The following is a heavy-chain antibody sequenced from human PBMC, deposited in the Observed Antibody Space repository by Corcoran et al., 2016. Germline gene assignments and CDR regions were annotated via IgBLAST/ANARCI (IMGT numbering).Heavy chain of an antibody. D-gene: IGHD5-12*01. CDR1: GGSISSSSYY. J-gene: IGHJ6*02. Sequence: QLQLQESGPGLVKPSETLSLTCTVSGGSISSSSYYWGWIRQPPGKGLEWIGSIYYSGSTYYTPSLKSRVTISVDTSKNQFSLKLSSVTAADTAVYYCARDSTTSNYYYGMDVWGQGTRSPSP. CDR3: ARDSTTSNYYYGMDV. V-gene: IGHV4-39*07. CDR2: IYYSGST.